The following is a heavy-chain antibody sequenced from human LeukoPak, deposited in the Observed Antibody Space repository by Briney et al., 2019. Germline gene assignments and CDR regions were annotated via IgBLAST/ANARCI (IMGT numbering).Heavy chain of an antibody. CDR1: GGTFSSYA. V-gene: IGHV1-69*13. J-gene: IGHJ5*02. Sequence: GASVKVSCKASGGTFSSYAISWVRQAPGQGLEWMGGIIPIFGTANYAQKFQGRVTITADESTSTAYMELSSLRSEDTAVYYCARAKSYYGSGSTVLWFDPWGQGTLVTVSS. CDR3: ARAKSYYGSGSTVLWFDP. CDR2: IIPIFGTA. D-gene: IGHD3-10*01.